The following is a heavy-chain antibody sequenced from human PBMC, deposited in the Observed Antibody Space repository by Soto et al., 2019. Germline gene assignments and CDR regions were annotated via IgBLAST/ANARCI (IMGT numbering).Heavy chain of an antibody. Sequence: EVQLVQSGAEVKKPGESLKISCKASGYSFTSYWIGWVRQISGKGLEWMGITYPEDSQTLYSPSFQGQVTISVDKSISTVYLQWSSLKASDTATYYCARRRYFDTLLDPWGQGTLVTVSS. CDR2: TYPEDSQT. J-gene: IGHJ5*02. CDR1: GYSFTSYW. CDR3: ARRRYFDTLLDP. V-gene: IGHV5-51*03. D-gene: IGHD3-9*01.